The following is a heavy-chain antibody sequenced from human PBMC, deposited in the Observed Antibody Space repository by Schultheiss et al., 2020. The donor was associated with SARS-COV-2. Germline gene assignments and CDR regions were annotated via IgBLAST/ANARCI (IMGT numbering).Heavy chain of an antibody. J-gene: IGHJ4*02. Sequence: GGSLRLSCVVSGLVFSSYEMNWVRQAPGKGLEWVSYITSSGSTIHYADSVKGRFTISRDNAKNSLYLQLNSLRAEDTAVYYCARDFLGGGSDSFDLWGQGTLVTVSS. CDR3: ARDFLGGGSDSFDL. CDR2: ITSSGSTI. D-gene: IGHD3-16*01. V-gene: IGHV3-48*03. CDR1: GLVFSSYE.